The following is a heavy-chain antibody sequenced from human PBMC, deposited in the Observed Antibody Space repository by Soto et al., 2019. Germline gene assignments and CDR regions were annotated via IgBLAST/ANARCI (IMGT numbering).Heavy chain of an antibody. D-gene: IGHD4-17*01. CDR1: GGSISSSSYY. CDR2: IYYSGST. J-gene: IGHJ6*02. CDR3: AKYGDYVLRYYYGMDV. Sequence: PSETLSLTCTVSGGSISSSSYYWGWIRQPPGKGLEWIGSIYYSGSTYYNPSLKSRVTISVDTSKNQFSLKLSSVTAADTAVYYCAKYGDYVLRYYYGMDVWGQGTTVTVSS. V-gene: IGHV4-39*01.